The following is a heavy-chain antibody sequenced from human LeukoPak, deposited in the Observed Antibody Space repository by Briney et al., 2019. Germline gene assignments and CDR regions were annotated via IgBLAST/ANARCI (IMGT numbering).Heavy chain of an antibody. D-gene: IGHD5-18*01. J-gene: IGHJ4*02. CDR1: GGSVSSYY. V-gene: IGHV4-59*02. CDR2: SHYSGNT. CDR3: GGGYRYAYGTY. Sequence: SETLSLTCIVSGGSVSSYYWSWIRQPPGKGLEWIGYSHYSGNTNYNPSLKSRVTISLDTSKNQFSLKLSSVTAADTAVYYFGGGYRYAYGTYWGQGTLVTVSS.